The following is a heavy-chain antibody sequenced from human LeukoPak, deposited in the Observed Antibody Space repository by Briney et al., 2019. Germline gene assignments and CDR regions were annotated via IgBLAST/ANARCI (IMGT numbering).Heavy chain of an antibody. CDR3: AKDLYDILTGYYPFDY. Sequence: GGSLRLSCAASGFTFSSYAMSWVRQAPGKGLEWVSAISGSGGSKYYADSVKGRFTISRDNSKNTLYLQMNSLRAEDTAVYYCAKDLYDILTGYYPFDYWGQGTLVTVSS. J-gene: IGHJ4*02. D-gene: IGHD3-9*01. V-gene: IGHV3-23*01. CDR2: ISGSGGSK. CDR1: GFTFSSYA.